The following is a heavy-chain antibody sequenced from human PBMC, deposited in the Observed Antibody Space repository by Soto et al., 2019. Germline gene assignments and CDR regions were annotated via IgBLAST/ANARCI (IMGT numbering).Heavy chain of an antibody. CDR1: GYTFTSYG. D-gene: IGHD2-8*02. CDR3: ARDGGKQLVGYYYYGMDV. Sequence: ASVKVSCKASGYTFTSYGISWVRQAPGQGLEWMGWISAYNGNTNYAQKLQGRVTMTTDTSTSTAYMELRGLRSDGTAVYYCARDGGKQLVGYYYYGMDVWGQGTTVTVSS. J-gene: IGHJ6*02. CDR2: ISAYNGNT. V-gene: IGHV1-18*01.